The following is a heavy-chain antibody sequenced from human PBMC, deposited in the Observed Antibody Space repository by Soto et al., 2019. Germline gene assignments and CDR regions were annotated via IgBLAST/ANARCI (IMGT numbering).Heavy chain of an antibody. CDR1: GGSISSYY. Sequence: SETLSLTCTVSGGSISSYYWSWIRQPPGKGLEWIGYIYYSGSTNYNPSLKSRVTISVDTSKNQFSLKLSSVTAADTAVYYCARGMLDHCGGDCYSIDYWGQGTLVTVSS. CDR3: ARGMLDHCGGDCYSIDY. V-gene: IGHV4-59*01. D-gene: IGHD2-21*02. CDR2: IYYSGST. J-gene: IGHJ4*02.